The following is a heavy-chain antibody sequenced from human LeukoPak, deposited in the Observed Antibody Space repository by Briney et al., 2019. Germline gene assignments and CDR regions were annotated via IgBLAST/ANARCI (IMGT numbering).Heavy chain of an antibody. D-gene: IGHD1-1*01. V-gene: IGHV3-7*01. J-gene: IGHJ4*02. CDR3: ARDKIEGPTKLDC. Sequence: PGGSLRLSCAASGFTCSSYWMSWVRQAPGKGLEGVANIKQDESEKYYVDSVKGRFTISRDNAKNSLYLQMNSLRAEDTAVYYCARDKIEGPTKLDCWGQGILVTVSS. CDR1: GFTCSSYW. CDR2: IKQDESEK.